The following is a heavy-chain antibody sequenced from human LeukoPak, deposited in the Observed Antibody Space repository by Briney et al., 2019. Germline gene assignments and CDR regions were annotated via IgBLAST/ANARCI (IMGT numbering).Heavy chain of an antibody. CDR1: GGSFSGYY. V-gene: IGHV4-34*01. J-gene: IGHJ4*02. CDR2: INHSGST. Sequence: SETLSLTCAVYGGSFSGYYWSWIRQPPGKGLEWIGEINHSGSTNYNPSLKSRVTISADTSKNQFSLKLSSVTAADTAVYYCARYSSSWSRRYFDYWGQGTLVTVSS. D-gene: IGHD6-13*01. CDR3: ARYSSSWSRRYFDY.